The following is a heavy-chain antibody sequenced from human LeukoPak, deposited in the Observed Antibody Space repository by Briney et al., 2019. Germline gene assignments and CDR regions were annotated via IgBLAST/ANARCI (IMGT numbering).Heavy chain of an antibody. D-gene: IGHD3-22*01. CDR2: ISYDGSNK. CDR1: GFTFSSYA. CDR3: ARDYYDSSGYPEL. V-gene: IGHV3-30-3*01. J-gene: IGHJ4*02. Sequence: GGSLRLSCAASGFTFSSYAMHWVRQAPGKGLEWVAVISYDGSNKYYADSVKGRFTISRDNSKNTLYLQMNSLRAEDTAVYYCARDYYDSSGYPELWGQGTLVTVSS.